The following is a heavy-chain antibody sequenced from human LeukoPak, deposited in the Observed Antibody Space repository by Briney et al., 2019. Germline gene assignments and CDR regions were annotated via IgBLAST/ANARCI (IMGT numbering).Heavy chain of an antibody. CDR3: ARHYNYDSGDDPFDF. CDR2: IYYSGDT. D-gene: IGHD3-22*01. J-gene: IGHJ4*02. CDR1: GGSISSSY. V-gene: IGHV4-59*08. Sequence: SETLSLTCTVSGGSISSSYWSWIRQPPGKGLECIGYIYYSGDTNYNPSLKSRVSMSLDTSKNQLSLKLSSVTAADTAVYYCARHYNYDSGDDPFDFWGQGTLVTVSS.